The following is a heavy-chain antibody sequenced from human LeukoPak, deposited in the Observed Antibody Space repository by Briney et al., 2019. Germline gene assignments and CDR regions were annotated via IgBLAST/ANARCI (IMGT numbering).Heavy chain of an antibody. CDR1: GYRFPNFW. CDR2: IDPSVSFI. V-gene: IGHV5-10-1*01. J-gene: IGHJ5*01. D-gene: IGHD6-19*01. CDR3: ARQPPRGYNSAWFDS. Sequence: GESLKISCQDSGYRFPNFWLTWVRQLPGKGLEWMGRIDPSVSFINYNPSFQGHVTISADKSSNTAYLQWSSLKASDTAVYYCARQPPRGYNSAWFDSWGQGTLVTVSS.